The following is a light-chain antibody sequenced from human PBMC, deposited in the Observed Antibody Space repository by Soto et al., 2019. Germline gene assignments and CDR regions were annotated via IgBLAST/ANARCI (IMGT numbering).Light chain of an antibody. Sequence: AIPMTQSPSSLSASVGGRVAMTCRASQGIRNDLAWYQQKPGEAPKLLIYGASNLQSGVPSRFSGSGSDTDFTLTISSLQPEDCAIYYCLQDYSYPRTFGLGTRVEIK. CDR2: GAS. CDR3: LQDYSYPRT. V-gene: IGKV1-6*01. J-gene: IGKJ1*01. CDR1: QGIRND.